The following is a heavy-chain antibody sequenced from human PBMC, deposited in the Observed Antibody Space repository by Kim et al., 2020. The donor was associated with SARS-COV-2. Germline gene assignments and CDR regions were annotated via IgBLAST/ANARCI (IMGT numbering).Heavy chain of an antibody. D-gene: IGHD3-10*01. CDR2: IYHSGST. J-gene: IGHJ5*02. CDR3: ARVGALGAWFDP. CDR1: GGSISSGGYS. Sequence: SETLSLTCAVSGGSISSGGYSWSWIRQPPGKGLEWIGYIYHSGSTYYNPSLKSRVTISVDRSKNQFSLKLSSVTAADTAVYYCARVGALGAWFDPWGQGTLVTVSS. V-gene: IGHV4-30-2*01.